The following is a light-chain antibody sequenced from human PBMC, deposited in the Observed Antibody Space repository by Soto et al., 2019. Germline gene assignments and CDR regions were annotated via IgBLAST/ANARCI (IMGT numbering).Light chain of an antibody. CDR1: QALSNY. CDR2: SAS. J-gene: IGKJ4*01. V-gene: IGKV1-9*01. Sequence: DIQLTQSPSFLSASVVDTVTITWRASQALSNYLAWYQQKPGKAPDLLIYSASTLQSGVPSRFSGSGSETEFSLTIRALQPEDFATYYCQQLSRYPLTFGGGTKVDI. CDR3: QQLSRYPLT.